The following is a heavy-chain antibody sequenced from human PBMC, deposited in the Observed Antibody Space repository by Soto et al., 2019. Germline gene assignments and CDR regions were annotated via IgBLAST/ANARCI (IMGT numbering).Heavy chain of an antibody. CDR2: ISGSGQTT. CDR1: GFTFSSYS. Sequence: EVQLLESGGGSVQPGGSLMLSCAASGFTFSSYSLSWLRQAPGKGLEWVSCISGSGQTTHYKDSVTGRFNISRDNFRNTLYLQVNSMRAEDTAIYFCAKSRGDSWTTYFFDYWGQGALVTVSS. J-gene: IGHJ4*02. D-gene: IGHD4-4*01. V-gene: IGHV3-23*01. CDR3: AKSRGDSWTTYFFDY.